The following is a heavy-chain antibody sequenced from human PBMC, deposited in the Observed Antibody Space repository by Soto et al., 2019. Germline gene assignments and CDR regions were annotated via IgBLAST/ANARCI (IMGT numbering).Heavy chain of an antibody. Sequence: SETLSLTCAVSGGSISSGGYSWSWIRQPPGKGLEWIGYIYHSGSTYYNPSLKSRVTISVDRSKNQFSLKLSSVTAADTAVYYCARGTKQQLVYWGQGTLVTVSS. D-gene: IGHD6-13*01. CDR2: IYHSGST. V-gene: IGHV4-30-2*01. CDR3: ARGTKQQLVY. J-gene: IGHJ4*02. CDR1: GGSISSGGYS.